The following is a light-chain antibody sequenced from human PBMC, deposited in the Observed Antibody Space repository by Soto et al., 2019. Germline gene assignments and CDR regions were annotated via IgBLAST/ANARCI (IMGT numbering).Light chain of an antibody. J-gene: IGKJ5*01. CDR2: AAS. V-gene: IGKV3-15*01. CDR3: QQYNNWPPIT. CDR1: HSVGSN. Sequence: EIVMTQSPGTLSSLPGHSATLPFMASHSVGSNIAWYQQRPGQAPRLLIYAASTRAAGVPIRFSGSGSGTEFTLTISSLQSEDFAVYYCQQYNNWPPITFGQGTRLEIK.